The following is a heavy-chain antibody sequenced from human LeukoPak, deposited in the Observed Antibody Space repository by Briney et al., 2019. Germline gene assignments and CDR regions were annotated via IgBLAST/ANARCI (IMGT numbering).Heavy chain of an antibody. CDR3: ARDARARDPLLDYGMDV. Sequence: GGSLRLSCAASGFTVSSNYMSWVRQAPGKGLEGVSVIYSGGTTYYAASVKGRFTISRDNSKNTLHLQMNSLRAEDTGVYYCARDARARDPLLDYGMDVWGQGTTVTVSS. V-gene: IGHV3-66*01. CDR1: GFTVSSNY. J-gene: IGHJ6*02. CDR2: IYSGGTT.